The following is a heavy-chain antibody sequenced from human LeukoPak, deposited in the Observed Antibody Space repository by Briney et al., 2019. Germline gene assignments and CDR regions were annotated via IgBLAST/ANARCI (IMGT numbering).Heavy chain of an antibody. D-gene: IGHD2/OR15-2a*01. Sequence: GGSLRLSCAASGFTFSSYGMHWVRQAPGKGLEWVAFMRYDGNNKYYADSVKGRFTISRDNSKNTLYLQMNSLRAEDTAVYYCAKGPLSHYYYYMDVWGKGTTVTVS. CDR1: GFTFSSYG. CDR3: AKGPLSHYYYYMDV. V-gene: IGHV3-30*02. J-gene: IGHJ6*03. CDR2: MRYDGNNK.